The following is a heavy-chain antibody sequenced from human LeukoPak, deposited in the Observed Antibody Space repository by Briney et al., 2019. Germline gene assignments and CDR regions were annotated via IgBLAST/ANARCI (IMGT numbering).Heavy chain of an antibody. CDR1: GFTFSSYE. J-gene: IGHJ4*02. CDR2: ISSSGSTI. D-gene: IGHD3-10*01. CDR3: AKRGTMVRGVLDY. Sequence: PGGSLRLSCAASGFTFSSYEMNWVRQAPGKGLEWVSYISSSGSTIYYADSVKDRFTISRDNSKNTLYLQMNSLRVEDTAVYYCAKRGTMVRGVLDYWGQGTLVTVSS. V-gene: IGHV3-48*03.